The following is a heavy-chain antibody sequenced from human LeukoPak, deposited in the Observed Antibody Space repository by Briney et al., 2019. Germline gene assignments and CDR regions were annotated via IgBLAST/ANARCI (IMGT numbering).Heavy chain of an antibody. Sequence: EPGGSLRLSCAASGFTVSSNYMSWVRQAPGKGLEWVSVIYSGGSTYYADSVKGRFTISRDNSKNTLYLQMNSLRAEDTAVYYCARVSSSWPYYYYYYMDVWGKGTMVTVSS. D-gene: IGHD6-13*01. CDR2: IYSGGST. V-gene: IGHV3-53*01. J-gene: IGHJ6*03. CDR1: GFTVSSNY. CDR3: ARVSSSWPYYYYYYMDV.